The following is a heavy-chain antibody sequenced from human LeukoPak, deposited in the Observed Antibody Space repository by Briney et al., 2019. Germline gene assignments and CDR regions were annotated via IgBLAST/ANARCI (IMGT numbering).Heavy chain of an antibody. CDR3: ARVGYYSYGPHLRYYFDY. D-gene: IGHD5-18*01. CDR2: IIPIFGTA. V-gene: IGHV1-69*13. J-gene: IGHJ4*02. Sequence: ASVKVSCKASGGTFSSYAISWVRQAPGQGLEWMGGIIPIFGTANYAQKFQGRVTITADESTSTAYMELSSLRSEDTAVYYCARVGYYSYGPHLRYYFDYWGQGTLVTVSS. CDR1: GGTFSSYA.